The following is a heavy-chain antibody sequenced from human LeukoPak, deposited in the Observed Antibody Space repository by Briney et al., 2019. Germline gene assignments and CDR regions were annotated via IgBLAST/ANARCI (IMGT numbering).Heavy chain of an antibody. CDR3: AKDPAGNTANDFDY. V-gene: IGHV3-23*01. CDR2: ISGSGGST. J-gene: IGHJ4*02. D-gene: IGHD5-18*01. CDR1: GFTFSSYA. Sequence: GGSLRLSCAAPGFTFSSYAMSWVRQAPGKGLEWVSAISGSGGSTYYADSVKGRFTISRDNSKNTLYLQMNSLRAEDTAVYYCAKDPAGNTANDFDYWGQGTLVTVSS.